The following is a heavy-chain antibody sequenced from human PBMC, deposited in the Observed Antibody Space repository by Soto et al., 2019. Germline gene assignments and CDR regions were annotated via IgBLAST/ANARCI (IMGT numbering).Heavy chain of an antibody. V-gene: IGHV4-31*03. Sequence: PSETLSLTCTVSGGSISSGGYYWSWIRQHPGKGLEWIGYIYYSGSTYYNPSLKSRVTISVDTSKNQFSLKLSSVTAADTAVYYCAGADAPNYYQYYGMDVWGQGTTVTVSS. CDR3: AGADAPNYYQYYGMDV. CDR1: GGSISSGGYY. J-gene: IGHJ6*02. CDR2: IYYSGST.